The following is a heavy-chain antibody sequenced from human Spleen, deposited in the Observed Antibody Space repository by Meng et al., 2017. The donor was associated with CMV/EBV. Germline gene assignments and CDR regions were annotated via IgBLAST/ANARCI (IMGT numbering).Heavy chain of an antibody. V-gene: IGHV4-59*01. CDR3: ARHYDFWSDFNWFDS. J-gene: IGHJ5*01. D-gene: IGHD3-3*01. Sequence: GSLRLSCTVSGASIDNYYWSWIRQPPRKGLEWIGYIYYNGNTKNNPSLKSRLTISVDTSKNQFSLKLTSVTAADTAVYYCARHYDFWSDFNWFDSWGQGTLVTVSS. CDR2: IYYNGNT. CDR1: GASIDNYY.